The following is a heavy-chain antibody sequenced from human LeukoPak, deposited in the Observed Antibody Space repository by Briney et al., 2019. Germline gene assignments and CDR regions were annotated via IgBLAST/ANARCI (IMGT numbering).Heavy chain of an antibody. CDR3: AKDDHDY. J-gene: IGHJ4*02. CDR2: ISYDGSNK. V-gene: IGHV3-30*18. CDR1: GFTFSSYG. Sequence: GRSLRLSCAASGFTFSSYGMHWVRQAPGKGLEWVAVISYDGSNKYYADSVKGRFTISRDNSKNTLYLQMNSLRAEDTAVYYCAKDDHDYWGQGTLVTVSS.